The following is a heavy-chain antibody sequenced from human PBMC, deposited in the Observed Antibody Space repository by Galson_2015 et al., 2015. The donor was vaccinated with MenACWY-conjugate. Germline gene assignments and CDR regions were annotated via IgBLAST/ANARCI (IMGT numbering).Heavy chain of an antibody. J-gene: IGHJ4*02. CDR1: GDSVSSHTAA. D-gene: IGHD1-26*01. V-gene: IGHV6-1*01. CDR2: TYYWYQWNN. Sequence: CAISGDSVSSHTAAWNWIRQSPSRGLEWLGRTYYWYQWNNEYTISVRDRITINPDTSKNQVSPHLNSVTPEVTAVYYCAREGSGTCASAYWGQGTLVTVSS. CDR3: AREGSGTCASAY.